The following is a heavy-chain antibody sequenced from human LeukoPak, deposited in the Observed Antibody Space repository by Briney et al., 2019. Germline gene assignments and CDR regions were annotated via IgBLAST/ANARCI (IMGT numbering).Heavy chain of an antibody. CDR3: ARGRRRSCTNGVCYLFDY. V-gene: IGHV4-59*11. D-gene: IGHD2-8*01. CDR2: IYYSGST. J-gene: IGHJ4*02. CDR1: GGSISSHY. Sequence: SGTLSLTCTVSGGSISSHYWSWIRQPPGKGLEWIGYIYYSGSTNYNPSLKSRVTISVDTSKNQFSLKLSSVTAADTAVYYCARGRRRSCTNGVCYLFDYWGQGTLVTVSS.